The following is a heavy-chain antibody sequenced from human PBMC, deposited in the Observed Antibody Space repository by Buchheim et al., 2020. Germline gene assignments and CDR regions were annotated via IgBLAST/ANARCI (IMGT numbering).Heavy chain of an antibody. J-gene: IGHJ4*02. V-gene: IGHV3-11*04. Sequence: QVQLVESGGGLVKPGGSLRLSCAASEFTFSDYQMSWIRQAPGKGLEWVAYTSSSGGTVHYADSVKGRFTISRDNARNSVYLHMNSLGVEDTAVYYCARETPDTHDYWGQGTL. CDR1: EFTFSDYQ. D-gene: IGHD4-23*01. CDR3: ARETPDTHDY. CDR2: TSSSGGTV.